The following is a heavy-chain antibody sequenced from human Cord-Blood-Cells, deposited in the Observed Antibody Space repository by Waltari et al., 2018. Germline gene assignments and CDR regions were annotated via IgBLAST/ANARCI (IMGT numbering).Heavy chain of an antibody. CDR3: ARHPRWFGELHPFDY. V-gene: IGHV4-39*01. Sequence: QLQLQEWGPGLVKPSETLSLTCTVPVGSISSSSSYWGWIRQPPGKGLEWIGSIYYSGSTYYNPSLKSRVTISVDTSKNQFSLKLSSVTAADTAVYYCARHPRWFGELHPFDYWGQGTLVTVSS. D-gene: IGHD3-10*01. CDR2: IYYSGST. J-gene: IGHJ4*02. CDR1: VGSISSSSSY.